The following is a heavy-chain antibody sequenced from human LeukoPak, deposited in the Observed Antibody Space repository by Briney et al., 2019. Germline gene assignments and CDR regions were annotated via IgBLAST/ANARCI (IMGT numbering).Heavy chain of an antibody. J-gene: IGHJ4*02. V-gene: IGHV1-2*02. D-gene: IGHD6-19*01. CDR1: GYTFTGYY. Sequence: GASVKVSCKASGYTFTGYYMYWVRQAPGQGLEWMGWINPNSGGTNYAQKFQGRVTMTRDTSISTAYMELSRLRSDDTAVYYCARDYGGLSYSSGLGVDYWGQGTLVTVSS. CDR3: ARDYGGLSYSSGLGVDY. CDR2: INPNSGGT.